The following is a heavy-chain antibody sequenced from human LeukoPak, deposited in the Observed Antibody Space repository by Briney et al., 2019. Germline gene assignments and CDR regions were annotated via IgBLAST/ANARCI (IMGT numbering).Heavy chain of an antibody. CDR2: INHSGST. V-gene: IGHV4-34*01. D-gene: IGHD1-26*01. Sequence: SETLSLTCAVYGGSFSGYYWSWIRQPPGKGLEWIGEINHSGSTYYNPSLKSRVTISVDTSKNQFSLKLSSVTAADTAVYYCARARNSGSYDAFDIWGQGTMVTVSS. CDR3: ARARNSGSYDAFDI. J-gene: IGHJ3*02. CDR1: GGSFSGYY.